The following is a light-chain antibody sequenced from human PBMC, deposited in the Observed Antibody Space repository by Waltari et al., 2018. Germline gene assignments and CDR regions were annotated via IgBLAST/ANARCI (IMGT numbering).Light chain of an antibody. J-gene: IGLJ3*02. V-gene: IGLV3-25*03. CDR2: KDS. Sequence: SYELTQPPSVSVSPGQTARITCPGDALPKQYAYWYQQKPGQAPVLVIYKDSERPSGIPERFSGSSSGTTVTLTISGVQAEDEADYYCQSADSSGTSWVFGGGTKLTVL. CDR1: ALPKQY. CDR3: QSADSSGTSWV.